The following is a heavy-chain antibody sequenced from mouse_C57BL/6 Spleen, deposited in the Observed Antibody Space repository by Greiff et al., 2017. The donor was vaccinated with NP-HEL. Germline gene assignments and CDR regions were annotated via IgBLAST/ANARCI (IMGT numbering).Heavy chain of an antibody. CDR1: GYSFTDYN. J-gene: IGHJ2*01. V-gene: IGHV1-39*01. CDR2: INPNYGTT. Sequence: VHVKQSGPELVKPGASVKISCKASGYSFTDYNMNWVKQSNGKSLEWIGVINPNYGTTSYNQKFKGKATLTVDQSSSTAYMQLNSLTSEDSAVYYCARVDSSGYVYFDYWGQGTTLTVSS. D-gene: IGHD3-2*02. CDR3: ARVDSSGYVYFDY.